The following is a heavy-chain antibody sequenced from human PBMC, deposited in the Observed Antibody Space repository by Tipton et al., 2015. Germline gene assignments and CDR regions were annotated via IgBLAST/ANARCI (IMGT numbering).Heavy chain of an antibody. D-gene: IGHD1-26*01. CDR3: ARLDSGSYGY. V-gene: IGHV5-51*01. Sequence: QLVQSGAEVKKPGESLKISCKSSGYSFSTYWIAWVRQMPGKGLEWMGTIYPGDSDTRCSPSFQGQVTISADRSINTAYLEWSSLKASDTAMYYCARLDSGSYGYWGQGTLVTVSS. J-gene: IGHJ4*02. CDR2: IYPGDSDT. CDR1: GYSFSTYW.